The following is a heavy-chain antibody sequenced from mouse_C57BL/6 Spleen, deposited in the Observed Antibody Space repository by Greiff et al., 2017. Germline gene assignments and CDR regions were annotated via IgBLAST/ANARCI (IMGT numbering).Heavy chain of an antibody. J-gene: IGHJ3*01. CDR2: IRSKSNNYAT. D-gene: IGHD1-1*01. Sequence: EVMLVESGGGLVQPKGSLKLSCAASGFSFNTYAMNWVRQAPGKGLEWVARIRSKSNNYATYYADSVKDRFTISRDDSESMLYLQMDNLKTEDTTLYYCVSSTVVAPVAYWGQGTLVTVSA. CDR1: GFSFNTYA. V-gene: IGHV10-1*01. CDR3: VSSTVVAPVAY.